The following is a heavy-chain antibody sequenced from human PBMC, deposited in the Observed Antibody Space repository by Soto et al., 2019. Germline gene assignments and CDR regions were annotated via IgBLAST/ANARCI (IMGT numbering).Heavy chain of an antibody. CDR1: GFTFSSYA. CDR2: ISYDGSNK. CDR3: ARDKAELFDY. V-gene: IGHV3-30-3*01. Sequence: PGGSLRLSCAASGFTFSSYAMHWVRQAPGKGLEWVAVISYDGSNKYYADSVKGRFTISRDNSKNTLYLQMNSLRAEDTAVYYCARDKAELFDYWGQGTLVTVSS. J-gene: IGHJ4*02. D-gene: IGHD1-7*01.